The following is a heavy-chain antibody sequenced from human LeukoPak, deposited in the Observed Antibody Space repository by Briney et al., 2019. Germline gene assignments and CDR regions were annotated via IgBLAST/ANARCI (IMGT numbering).Heavy chain of an antibody. CDR1: GIPIDVGY. CDR2: INHSGST. V-gene: IGHV4-34*01. CDR3: ARGDSSSDYFDY. J-gene: IGHJ4*02. Sequence: PSETLSLTCDVSGIPIDVGYWSWIRQPPGKGLEWIGEINHSGSTNYNPSLKSRVTISVDTSKNQFSLKLSSVTAADTAVYYCARGDSSSDYFDYWGQGTLVTVSS. D-gene: IGHD2-15*01.